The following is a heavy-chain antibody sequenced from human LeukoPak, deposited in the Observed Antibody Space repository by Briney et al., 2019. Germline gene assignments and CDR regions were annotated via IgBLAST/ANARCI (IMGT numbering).Heavy chain of an antibody. Sequence: GGSLRLSCAASGFTFSSYGMHWVRQAPGKGLEGVAFIRYDGSNKYYADSVKGRFTISRDNSKNTLYLQMNSLRAEDTAVYYCARGYGDYGNFDYWGQGTLVTVSS. CDR3: ARGYGDYGNFDY. CDR1: GFTFSSYG. D-gene: IGHD4-17*01. CDR2: IRYDGSNK. J-gene: IGHJ4*02. V-gene: IGHV3-30*02.